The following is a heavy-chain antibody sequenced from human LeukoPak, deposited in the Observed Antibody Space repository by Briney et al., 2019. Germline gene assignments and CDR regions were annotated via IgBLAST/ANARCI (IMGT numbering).Heavy chain of an antibody. CDR3: AKGYAAAGSSVDV. Sequence: GGSLRLSCAASGFTFDDYAMHWVRQAPGKGLEWVSGISWDSGTLGYAASVKGRFTIPRDNAKSSLYLQMNSLRAEDMALYYCAKGYAAAGSSVDVWGKGTTVTVSS. J-gene: IGHJ6*04. CDR2: ISWDSGTL. D-gene: IGHD6-13*01. CDR1: GFTFDDYA. V-gene: IGHV3-9*03.